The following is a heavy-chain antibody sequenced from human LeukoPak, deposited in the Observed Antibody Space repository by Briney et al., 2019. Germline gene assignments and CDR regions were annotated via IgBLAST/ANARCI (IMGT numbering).Heavy chain of an antibody. CDR1: GFTFSTYW. V-gene: IGHV3-7*03. Sequence: PGGSLRLSCAASGFTFSTYWMTWVRQAPGKGLEWVANINQDGSEMYYVDSVKGRFTISRDNAKNSLYLQMNSLRAEDTATYYCARSPRNSGYNYGDYWGQGTLVTVSS. D-gene: IGHD5-12*01. CDR3: ARSPRNSGYNYGDY. CDR2: INQDGSEM. J-gene: IGHJ4*02.